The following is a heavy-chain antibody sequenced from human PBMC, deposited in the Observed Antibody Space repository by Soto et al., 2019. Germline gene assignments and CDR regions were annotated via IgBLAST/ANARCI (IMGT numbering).Heavy chain of an antibody. CDR1: GYTFTGYY. J-gene: IGHJ6*02. CDR3: AREDIVATISYYYGMDV. D-gene: IGHD5-12*01. Sequence: ASVKVSCKASGYTFTGYYMHWVRQAPGQGLEWMGWINPNSGGTNYAQKFQGRVTMTRDTSISTAYMELSRLRPDDTAVYYCAREDIVATISYYYGMDVWGQGTTVTVSS. V-gene: IGHV1-2*02. CDR2: INPNSGGT.